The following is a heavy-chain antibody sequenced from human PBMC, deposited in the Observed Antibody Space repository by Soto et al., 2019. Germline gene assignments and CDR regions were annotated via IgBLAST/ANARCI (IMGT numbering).Heavy chain of an antibody. CDR3: AREGSYSAYNFAHGIQLWSFDF. J-gene: IGHJ4*02. CDR1: GGSINTFY. CDR2: IFSSGST. Sequence: ETLSLTCTVSGGSINTFYWSWVRQPAGKGLEWIGRIFSSGSTSFNPSLESRVAMSVDTSKNHFSLNLSSVTAADMAVYYCAREGSYSAYNFAHGIQLWSFDFWGQGALVTVSS. D-gene: IGHD5-12*01. V-gene: IGHV4-4*07.